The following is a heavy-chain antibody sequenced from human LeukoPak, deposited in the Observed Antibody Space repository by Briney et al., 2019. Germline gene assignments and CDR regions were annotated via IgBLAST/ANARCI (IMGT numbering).Heavy chain of an antibody. CDR1: GGSISSDY. V-gene: IGHV4-59*01. CDR2: IYYRGST. CDR3: ARLSGYSSGHYYSDY. Sequence: SETLSLTCTVSGGSISSDYWSWIRQSPGKGLEWIGYIYYRGSTNYNPSLKSRVTISVDTSKNQFSLKLSSVTAADTAVYYCARLSGYSSGHYYSDYWGQGTLVTVSS. D-gene: IGHD3-22*01. J-gene: IGHJ4*02.